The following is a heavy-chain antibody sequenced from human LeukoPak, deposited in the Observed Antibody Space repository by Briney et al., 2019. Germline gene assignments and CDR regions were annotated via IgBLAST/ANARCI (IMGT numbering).Heavy chain of an antibody. Sequence: PGGSLRLSCAASGFTFSSYAMSWVRQAPGKGLEWVSAISGSGGSTYYADSVKGRFTISRDNAKNSLYLQMNSLRAEDTAVYYCARYEVTLHVGFDYWGQGTLVTVSS. CDR3: ARYEVTLHVGFDY. CDR1: GFTFSSYA. J-gene: IGHJ4*02. D-gene: IGHD4-23*01. V-gene: IGHV3-23*01. CDR2: ISGSGGST.